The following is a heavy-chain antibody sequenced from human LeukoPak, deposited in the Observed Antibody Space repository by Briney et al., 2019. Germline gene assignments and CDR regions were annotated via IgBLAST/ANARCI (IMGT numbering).Heavy chain of an antibody. Sequence: PAETLSLTCTLSVRFISSHYWRWIRQPRGRGMEWLGYFYLCGSPNYNASLKGRVTISEDTSKNQFSLKLSSGTAADTAVYYCARHESWTGRPFDYWGQGTLVTVSS. CDR3: ARHESWTGRPFDY. J-gene: IGHJ4*02. D-gene: IGHD3-10*01. CDR2: FYLCGSP. V-gene: IGHV4-59*08. CDR1: VRFISSHY.